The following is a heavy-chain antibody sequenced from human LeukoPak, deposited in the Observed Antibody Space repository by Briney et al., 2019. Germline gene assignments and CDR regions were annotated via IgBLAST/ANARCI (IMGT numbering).Heavy chain of an antibody. CDR1: GGSISSSSYY. CDR2: IYYSGST. D-gene: IGHD4-17*01. CDR3: ARALDYGDSYFDY. J-gene: IGHJ4*02. Sequence: SETLSPTCTVSGGSISSSSYYWGWIRQPPGKGLEWIGSIYYSGSTYYNPSLKSRVTISVDTSKNQFSLKLSSVTAADTAVYYCARALDYGDSYFDYWGQGTLVTVSS. V-gene: IGHV4-39*07.